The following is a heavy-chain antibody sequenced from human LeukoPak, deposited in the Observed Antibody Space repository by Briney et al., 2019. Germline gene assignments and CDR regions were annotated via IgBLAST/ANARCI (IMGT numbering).Heavy chain of an antibody. Sequence: ASVKVSCKASGYTFSDFYVHWVRQAPGQGLEWMGWIHPNSGGTNYAQSLQGRVTMTRDRSISTAYMELSRLTSDDTAVYYCARDPLSNSGYYFDYWGQGTLVTVSS. D-gene: IGHD4-11*01. CDR1: GYTFSDFY. V-gene: IGHV1-2*02. CDR3: ARDPLSNSGYYFDY. J-gene: IGHJ4*02. CDR2: IHPNSGGT.